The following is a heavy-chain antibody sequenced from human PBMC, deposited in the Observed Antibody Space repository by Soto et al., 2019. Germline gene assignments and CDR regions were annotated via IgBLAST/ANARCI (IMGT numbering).Heavy chain of an antibody. CDR3: ARDSPGIAARRGLDY. V-gene: IGHV3-33*01. CDR1: GFTFSSYG. J-gene: IGHJ4*02. Sequence: QVQLVESGGGVVQPGRSLRLSCAASGFTFSSYGMHWVRQAPGKGLEWVAVIWYDGSNKYYADSVKGRFTISRDNSKNTLYLQMNSLRAEDTAVYYCARDSPGIAARRGLDYWGQGTLVTVSS. CDR2: IWYDGSNK. D-gene: IGHD6-6*01.